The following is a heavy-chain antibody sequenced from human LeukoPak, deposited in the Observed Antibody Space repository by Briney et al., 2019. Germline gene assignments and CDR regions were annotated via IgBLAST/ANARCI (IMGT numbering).Heavy chain of an antibody. CDR3: AKGSTVTTYGWGVDY. CDR1: GFTFSSYA. Sequence: GESLRLSCAASGFTFSSYAMSWVRQAPGKGLEWVSGISGSGGSTYYADSVKGRFTIPRDNSKNTLYLQMNSLRAEDTAVYYCAKGSTVTTYGWGVDYWGQGTLVTVSS. V-gene: IGHV3-23*01. D-gene: IGHD4-17*01. J-gene: IGHJ4*02. CDR2: ISGSGGST.